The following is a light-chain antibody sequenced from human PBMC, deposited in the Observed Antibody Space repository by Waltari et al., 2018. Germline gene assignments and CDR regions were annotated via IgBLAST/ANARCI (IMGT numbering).Light chain of an antibody. CDR3: SSYXSSSTWV. CDR1: SSDVGGYNY. Sequence: QXALTQPASVSGSPGQSXTISCTGTSSDVGGYNYVSWYQQHPGKAPKLMLYDVSKRPSGVXXRXSGSKSGNTASLTXSGLQAEDEADYYCSSYXSSSTWVFGXGTKLTVL. CDR2: DVS. J-gene: IGLJ3*02. V-gene: IGLV2-14*01.